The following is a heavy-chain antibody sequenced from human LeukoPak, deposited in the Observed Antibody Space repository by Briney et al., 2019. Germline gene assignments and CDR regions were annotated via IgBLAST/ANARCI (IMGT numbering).Heavy chain of an antibody. D-gene: IGHD3-10*01. CDR2: INTNTGNP. J-gene: IGHJ6*02. Sequence: ASVKVSCKASGYIFTTYAMNWVRRAPGQGLEWMGWINTNTGNPTYAQGFTGRFVFSLDTSVGAAYLQISSLKAGDTAVYFCASSLTTVRGVTAAHFYGMDVWGQGTTVTVSS. CDR1: GYIFTTYA. CDR3: ASSLTTVRGVTAAHFYGMDV. V-gene: IGHV7-4-1*02.